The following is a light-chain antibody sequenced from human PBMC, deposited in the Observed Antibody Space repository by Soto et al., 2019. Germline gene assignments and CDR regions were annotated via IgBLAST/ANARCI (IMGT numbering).Light chain of an antibody. J-gene: IGLJ6*01. CDR2: LNSDGSH. Sequence: QLVLTQSPSASASLGASVKLTCTLSSGHSSYAIAWHQQQPEKGPRYLMKLNSDGSHSKGDGIPDRFSGSSSGAERYLTISSLQSEDEADYYCQTWGTAIHKVFGSGTQLTVL. CDR1: SGHSSYA. V-gene: IGLV4-69*01. CDR3: QTWGTAIHKV.